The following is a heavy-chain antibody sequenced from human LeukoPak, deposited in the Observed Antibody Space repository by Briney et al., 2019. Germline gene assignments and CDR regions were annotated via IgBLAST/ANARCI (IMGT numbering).Heavy chain of an antibody. J-gene: IGHJ6*03. CDR3: ARDFGTTVTNYYYYYYMDV. D-gene: IGHD4-17*01. V-gene: IGHV1-69*13. Sequence: SVKVSCKASGGSFSSYAISWVRQAPGQGLEWMGGIIPIFGTANYAQKFQGRVTITADESTSTAYMELSSLRSEDTAVYYCARDFGTTVTNYYYYYYMDVWGKGTTVTVSS. CDR2: IIPIFGTA. CDR1: GGSFSSYA.